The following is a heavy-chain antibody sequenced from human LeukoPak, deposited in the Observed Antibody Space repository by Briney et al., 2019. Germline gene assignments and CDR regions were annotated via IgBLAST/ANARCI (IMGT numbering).Heavy chain of an antibody. V-gene: IGHV1-46*01. Sequence: ASVKVSCKASGYTFTSYYIHWVRQAPGQGLEWMGIINPSGGGTTYAQKFQGRVTTTRDTSTSTVSMELSSLRSEDTAVYYCAREYSDSSGYFLTVYYLDYWGQGTLVTVSS. J-gene: IGHJ4*02. CDR2: INPSGGGT. D-gene: IGHD3-22*01. CDR1: GYTFTSYY. CDR3: AREYSDSSGYFLTVYYLDY.